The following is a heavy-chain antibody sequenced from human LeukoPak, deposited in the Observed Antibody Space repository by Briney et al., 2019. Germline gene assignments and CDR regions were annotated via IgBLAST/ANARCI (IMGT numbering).Heavy chain of an antibody. CDR2: VYYSGST. CDR3: ARVAYYGSGSLNFDY. V-gene: IGHV4-59*01. CDR1: GGSIGTYY. D-gene: IGHD3-10*01. Sequence: SETLSLTCTVSGGSIGTYYWSWIRQPPGKGLEWIGYVYYSGSTNYHPSLKSRVTISVDTSKNQFSLTLSSVTAADTAVYYCARVAYYGSGSLNFDYWGQGTLVTVSS. J-gene: IGHJ4*02.